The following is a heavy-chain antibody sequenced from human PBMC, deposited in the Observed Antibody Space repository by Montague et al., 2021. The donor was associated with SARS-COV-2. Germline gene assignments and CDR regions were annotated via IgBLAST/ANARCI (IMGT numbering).Heavy chain of an antibody. J-gene: IGHJ6*02. CDR1: GFTFSSYD. D-gene: IGHD5-12*01. CDR3: LREPRYRGNDFYGMDV. V-gene: IGHV3-13*01. CDR2: INIVGDT. Sequence: SRRISCAASGFTFSSYDMHWVRQVTGEGLGWVSAINIVGDTYYSASVKGRFTISRENAKNSLYLQMNSLRAADTAVYYCLREPRYRGNDFYGMDVWGQGTTVTVSS.